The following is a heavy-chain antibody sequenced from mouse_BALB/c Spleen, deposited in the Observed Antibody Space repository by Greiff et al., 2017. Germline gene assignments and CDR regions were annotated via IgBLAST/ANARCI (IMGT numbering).Heavy chain of an antibody. Sequence: QVQLQQSGPGLVQPSQSLSITCTVSGFSLTSYGVHWVRQSPGKGLEWLGVIWSGGSTDYNAAFISRLSISKDNSKSQVFFKMNSLQANDTAIYYCAGNRYDVLAYWGQGTLVTVSA. CDR1: GFSLTSYG. V-gene: IGHV2-2*02. CDR2: IWSGGST. J-gene: IGHJ3*01. CDR3: AGNRYDVLAY. D-gene: IGHD2-14*01.